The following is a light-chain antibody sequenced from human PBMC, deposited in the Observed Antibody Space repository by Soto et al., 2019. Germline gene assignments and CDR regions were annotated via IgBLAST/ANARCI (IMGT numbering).Light chain of an antibody. Sequence: DVVLTQSPVSLPVTLGQPASISCRSSQSLLYSDGKTYLNWFHQRPGQSPRRLIYQVSIRDSGVTVRFSGSGSGTDFTLHISRVEAEDMGVYYCMQHIHWPFTFGPRTKVDIK. CDR2: QVS. J-gene: IGKJ3*01. V-gene: IGKV2-30*01. CDR1: QSLLYSDGKTY. CDR3: MQHIHWPFT.